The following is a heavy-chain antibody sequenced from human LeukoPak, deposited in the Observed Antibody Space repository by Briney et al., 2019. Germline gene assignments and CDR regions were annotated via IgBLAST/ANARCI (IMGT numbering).Heavy chain of an antibody. CDR3: ARMTPDSPSFDY. Sequence: GPTLVKPTQTLTLTCTFSGFSLSTPEMCVTWIRQPPGKALEWLARIDWDDDKSYSPSLRTRLTISKDTPKNQVVLRMTNMDPVDTGTYYCARMTPDSPSFDYWGQGALITVSS. CDR2: IDWDDDK. J-gene: IGHJ4*02. CDR1: GFSLSTPEMC. D-gene: IGHD2-15*01. V-gene: IGHV2-70*11.